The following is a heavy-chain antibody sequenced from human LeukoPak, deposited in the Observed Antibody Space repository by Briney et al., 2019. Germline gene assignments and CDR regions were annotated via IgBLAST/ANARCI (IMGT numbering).Heavy chain of an antibody. D-gene: IGHD3-22*01. CDR2: IYYSGST. V-gene: IGHV4-39*01. CDR1: GGSISSSSYY. J-gene: IGHJ4*02. Sequence: SETLSLTCTVSGGSISSSSYYWGWIRQPPGKGLEWIGSIYYSGSTHYNPSLKSRVTISVDTSKNQFSLKLSSVTAADTAVYYCARHSGTYYYDSPDYWGQGTLVTVSS. CDR3: ARHSGTYYYDSPDY.